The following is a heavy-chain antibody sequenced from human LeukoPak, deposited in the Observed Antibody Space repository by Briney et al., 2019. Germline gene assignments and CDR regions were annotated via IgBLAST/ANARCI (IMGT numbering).Heavy chain of an antibody. V-gene: IGHV4-4*02. Sequence: PSETLSLTCGVSGGSISSTNRRSWVRQPPEQGLEWIGEISLSGLTNYNPSLKSRVTISLDKSKNHLSLKLTSLTAADTAVDYCSRESGAFSPFGDWGQGTLVTVS. CDR2: ISLSGLT. CDR1: GGSISSTNR. J-gene: IGHJ4*02. CDR3: SRESGAFSPFGD. D-gene: IGHD1-26*01.